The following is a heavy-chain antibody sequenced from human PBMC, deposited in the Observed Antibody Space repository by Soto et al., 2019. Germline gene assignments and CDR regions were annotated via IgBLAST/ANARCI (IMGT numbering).Heavy chain of an antibody. CDR1: GYTFTSYA. CDR2: INPFDGSR. CDR3: SRVDPGETSPFDH. Sequence: GASVTVSCKASGYTFTSYAMHWVRQAPGQGLEWMGWINPFDGSRMFAQSFQGRVTMTRDTSTSTVYMEVSSLRSEDTAVYYCSRVDPGETSPFDHWGQGTLVTVSS. D-gene: IGHD3-10*01. V-gene: IGHV1-46*03. J-gene: IGHJ4*02.